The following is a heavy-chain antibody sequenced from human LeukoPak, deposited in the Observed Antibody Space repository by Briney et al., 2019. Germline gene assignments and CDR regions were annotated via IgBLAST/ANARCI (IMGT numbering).Heavy chain of an antibody. D-gene: IGHD2-15*01. CDR1: GFTFSSYA. CDR2: ISGSGGST. CDR3: AKSRGLSSPFDY. Sequence: PGGSLRLSCAASGFTFSSYAMSWVRQAPGEGLEWVSAISGSGGSTYYAASVKGRFAISRDNSKNTLYLQMNSLRAEDTAVYYCAKSRGLSSPFDYWGQGTLVTVSS. V-gene: IGHV3-23*01. J-gene: IGHJ4*02.